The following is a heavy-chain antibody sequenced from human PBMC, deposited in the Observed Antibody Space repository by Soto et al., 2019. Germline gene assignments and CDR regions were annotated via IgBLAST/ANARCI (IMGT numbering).Heavy chain of an antibody. Sequence: QLQLQESGPGLVKPSETLSLTCTVSGGSISSSSYYWGWIRQPPGKGLEWIGSIYYSGSTYYNPSLKSRVTISVDTSKNQFSLKLSSVTAADTAVYYCASWGGAPVVVAATPGAFDIWGQGTMVTVSS. CDR1: GGSISSSSYY. CDR2: IYYSGST. J-gene: IGHJ3*02. CDR3: ASWGGAPVVVAATPGAFDI. V-gene: IGHV4-39*01. D-gene: IGHD2-15*01.